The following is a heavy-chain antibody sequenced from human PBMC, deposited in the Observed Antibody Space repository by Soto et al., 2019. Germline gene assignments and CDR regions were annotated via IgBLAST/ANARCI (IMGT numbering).Heavy chain of an antibody. CDR2: ISANNGNT. CDR1: GYTFTNFG. V-gene: IGHV1-18*01. Sequence: GASVKVSCKASGYTFTNFGISWVRQAPGQGLEWMGWISANNGNTSYAQKFQGRVTMTRNTSISTAYMELRSLRSEDTAVYYCSREVNFYGLDVWGQGTTVTVSS. J-gene: IGHJ6*02. CDR3: SREVNFYGLDV.